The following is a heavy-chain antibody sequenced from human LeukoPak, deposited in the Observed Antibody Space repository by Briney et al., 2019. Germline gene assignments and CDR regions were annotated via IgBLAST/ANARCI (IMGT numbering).Heavy chain of an antibody. CDR2: ISSSSSTI. V-gene: IGHV3-48*02. CDR3: AGELSGSGSYLHDY. Sequence: GGSLRLSCAASGFTFSIYSMNWVRQAPGKGLEWVSYISSSSSTIYYAYSVKGRFTISRDNAKNSLYLQMNSLRDEDTAVYYCAGELSGSGSYLHDYWGQGTLVTVCS. J-gene: IGHJ4*02. CDR1: GFTFSIYS. D-gene: IGHD3-10*01.